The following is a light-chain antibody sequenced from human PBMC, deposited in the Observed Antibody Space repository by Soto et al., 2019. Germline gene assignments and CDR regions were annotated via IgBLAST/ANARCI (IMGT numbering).Light chain of an antibody. Sequence: EIVLTQSPGTLSLSPGERATLSCRASQSVFNNHIGWYQQKPGQAPRRLIFGASFRATGIPDRFSGSGSGTDFTLTISRLEPEDFAVYYCQQFDSVPITFGGGTKVDIK. CDR1: QSVFNNH. CDR3: QQFDSVPIT. CDR2: GAS. J-gene: IGKJ4*01. V-gene: IGKV3-20*01.